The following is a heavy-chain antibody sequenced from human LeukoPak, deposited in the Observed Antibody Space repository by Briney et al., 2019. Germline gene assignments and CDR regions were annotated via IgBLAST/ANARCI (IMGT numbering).Heavy chain of an antibody. D-gene: IGHD3-3*01. CDR3: AKSRLAIFGVVTFDAFDI. J-gene: IGHJ3*02. Sequence: GGSLRLSCVGSGFIFKLFAVGWVRQAPGKGLEWVAFIRYDGSNKYYADSVKGRFTISRDNSKNTLYLQMNSLRAEDTAVYYCAKSRLAIFGVVTFDAFDIWGRGTMVTVSS. CDR1: GFIFKLFA. CDR2: IRYDGSNK. V-gene: IGHV3-30*02.